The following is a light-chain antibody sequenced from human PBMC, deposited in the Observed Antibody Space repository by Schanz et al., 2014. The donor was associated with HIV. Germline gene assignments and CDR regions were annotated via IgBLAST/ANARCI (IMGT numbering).Light chain of an antibody. CDR1: QTISSW. Sequence: DIQMTQSPSTLSASVGDRVTIACRASQTISSWLAWYQQKPGKAPKLLIYKASRLESGVPSRFSGGGSGTEFTLTISGLLPDDFATYYCQQCDSYPYTFGQGTKLDIK. V-gene: IGKV1-5*03. CDR2: KAS. CDR3: QQCDSYPYT. J-gene: IGKJ2*01.